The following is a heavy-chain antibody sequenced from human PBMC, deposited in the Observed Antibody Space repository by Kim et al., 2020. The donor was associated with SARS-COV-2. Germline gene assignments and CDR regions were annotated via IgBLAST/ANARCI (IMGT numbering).Heavy chain of an antibody. CDR3: ARDCYSGYEYWYFDL. CDR1: GFTFSSYA. V-gene: IGHV3-30*04. J-gene: IGHJ2*01. D-gene: IGHD5-12*01. Sequence: GGSLRLSCAASGFTFSSYAMHWVRQAPGKGLEWVAVISYDGSNKYYADSVKGRFTISRDNSKNTLYLQMNSLRAEDTAVYYCARDCYSGYEYWYFDLWGR. CDR2: ISYDGSNK.